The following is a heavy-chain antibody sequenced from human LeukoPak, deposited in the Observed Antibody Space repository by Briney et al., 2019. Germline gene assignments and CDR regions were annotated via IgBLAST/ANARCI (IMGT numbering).Heavy chain of an antibody. CDR3: ATGDYGVHGDY. CDR2: ISYDGSNK. J-gene: IGHJ4*02. Sequence: GGSLRLSCAASRFTFSSYTMHWVRQAPGKGLEWVALISYDGSNKYYADSVKGRFTISRDNSKNTLYLQMNSLRAEDTAVYYCATGDYGVHGDYWGQGILVTVSS. D-gene: IGHD4/OR15-4a*01. V-gene: IGHV3-30-3*01. CDR1: RFTFSSYT.